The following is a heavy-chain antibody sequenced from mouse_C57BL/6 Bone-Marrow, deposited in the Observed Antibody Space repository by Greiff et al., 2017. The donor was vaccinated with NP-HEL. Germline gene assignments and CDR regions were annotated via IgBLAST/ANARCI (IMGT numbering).Heavy chain of an antibody. J-gene: IGHJ4*01. V-gene: IGHV5-16*01. D-gene: IGHD1-1*01. CDR1: GFTFSDYY. CDR3: ARDRGTTVVARDYYAMDY. Sequence: EVMLVESEGGLVQPGSSMKLSCTASGFTFSDYYMAWVRQVPEKGLEWVANINYDGSSTYYLDSLKSRFIISRDNAKNILYLQMSSLKSEDTATYYCARDRGTTVVARDYYAMDYWGQGTSVTVSS. CDR2: INYDGSST.